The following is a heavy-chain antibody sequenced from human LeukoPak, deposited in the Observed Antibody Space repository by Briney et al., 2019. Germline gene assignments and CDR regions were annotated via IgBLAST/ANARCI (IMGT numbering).Heavy chain of an antibody. Sequence: GGALRLSCAASGFTFSSYSMNWVPQAPGKGLEWVSSISSSSSYIYYADSVKGRFTISRDNAKNSLYLQMNSLRAEDTAVYYCARAVGGTSSFDYWGQGTLVTVSS. J-gene: IGHJ4*02. CDR1: GFTFSSYS. V-gene: IGHV3-21*01. CDR2: ISSSSSYI. D-gene: IGHD6-19*01. CDR3: ARAVGGTSSFDY.